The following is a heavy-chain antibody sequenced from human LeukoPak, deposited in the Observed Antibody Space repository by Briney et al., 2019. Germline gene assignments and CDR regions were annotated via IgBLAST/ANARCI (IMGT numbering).Heavy chain of an antibody. CDR2: ISGGGVTA. CDR3: ARNQQLGGHSYYYYGMDV. Sequence: GGSLRLSCVGSGFTSIAYALTWARQAPGKGLEWVSGISGGGVTAYYADSVKGRFTISRDNSKNTLYLQMNSLRADDTAIYYCARNQQLGGHSYYYYGMDVWGQGTTVTVSS. V-gene: IGHV3-23*01. J-gene: IGHJ6*02. D-gene: IGHD3-16*01. CDR1: GFTSIAYA.